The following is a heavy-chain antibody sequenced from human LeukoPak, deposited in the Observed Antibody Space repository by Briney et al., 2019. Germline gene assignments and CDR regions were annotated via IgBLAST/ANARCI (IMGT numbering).Heavy chain of an antibody. Sequence: PGGSLRLSCTTSGFTFSGYWMSWVRQAPGKGLEWVSYISSSSSTIYYADSVKGRFTISRDNAKNSLYLQMNSLRAEDTAVYYCARDRTTVTTDPFGYWGQGTLVTVSS. D-gene: IGHD4-11*01. CDR2: ISSSSSTI. CDR3: ARDRTTVTTDPFGY. V-gene: IGHV3-48*01. CDR1: GFTFSGYW. J-gene: IGHJ4*02.